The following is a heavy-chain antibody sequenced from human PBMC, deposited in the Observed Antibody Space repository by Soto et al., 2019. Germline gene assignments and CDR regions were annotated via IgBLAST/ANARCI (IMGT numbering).Heavy chain of an antibody. J-gene: IGHJ6*02. CDR3: ASLKFRDYGMDV. V-gene: IGHV1-46*01. Sequence: ASVKVSCKASGYTLTSYYMHWVRQAPGQGLEWMGIINPSGGSTSYAQKFQGRVTMTRDTSTSTVYMELSSLRSEDTAVYYCASLKFRDYGMDVWGQGTTVTVSS. D-gene: IGHD3-10*01. CDR2: INPSGGST. CDR1: GYTLTSYY.